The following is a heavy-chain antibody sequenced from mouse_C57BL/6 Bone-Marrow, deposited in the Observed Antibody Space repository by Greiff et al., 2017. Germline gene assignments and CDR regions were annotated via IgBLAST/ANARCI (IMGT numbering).Heavy chain of an antibody. CDR2: IYPRSGNT. Sequence: VKLQESGAALARPGASVKLSCKASGYTFTSYGISWVKQRTGQGLEWIGEIYPRSGNTYYNEKFKGKATLTADKSSSTAYMELRSLTSEDSAVYVCARKGPHWYFDVWGTGTTVTVSS. CDR3: ARKGPHWYFDV. J-gene: IGHJ1*03. CDR1: GYTFTSYG. V-gene: IGHV1-81*01.